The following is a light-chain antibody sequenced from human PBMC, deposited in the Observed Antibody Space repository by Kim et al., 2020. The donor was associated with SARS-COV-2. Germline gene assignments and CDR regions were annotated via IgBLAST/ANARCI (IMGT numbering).Light chain of an antibody. CDR2: GAS. V-gene: IGKV3-15*01. J-gene: IGKJ2*01. CDR3: QQYHNWPYT. CDR1: QSVSSN. Sequence: SVSPGERAPLSCRASQSVSSNFAWYQQKPGQAPRVLMFGASTRDTGIPARFSGSGSGTEFTLTISSLQSEDFAVYYCQQYHNWPYTFGQGTKLEI.